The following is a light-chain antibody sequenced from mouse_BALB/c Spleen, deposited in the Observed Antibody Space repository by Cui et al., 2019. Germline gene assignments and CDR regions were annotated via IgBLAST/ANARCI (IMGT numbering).Light chain of an antibody. V-gene: IGKV4-78*01. Sequence: QIVLTQSPAIISASPGEKVTMTCSTRSSVSASYLYWYQQKPGSSPKLWIYSTSNLASGVPARFSGSGSGTYYSLTISSMEAEDAATFYCQQYSGYPFTFGSGTKLEIK. CDR1: SSVSASY. CDR3: QQYSGYPFT. J-gene: IGKJ4*01. CDR2: STS.